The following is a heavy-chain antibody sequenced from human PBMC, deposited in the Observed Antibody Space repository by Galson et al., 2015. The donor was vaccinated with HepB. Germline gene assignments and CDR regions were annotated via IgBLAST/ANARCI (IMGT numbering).Heavy chain of an antibody. V-gene: IGHV3-30-3*01. CDR1: GFTFSSYA. CDR2: ISYDGSNK. D-gene: IGHD3-10*01. CDR3: ARESLDGSGSYNPSYYYYYMDV. Sequence: SLRLSCAPSGFTFSSYAMHWVRQAPGKGLEWVALISYDGSNKYYADSVKGRFTISRDNSKNTLYLQMNSLRAEDTAVYYRARESLDGSGSYNPSYYYYYMDVWGKGTTVTVSS. J-gene: IGHJ6*03.